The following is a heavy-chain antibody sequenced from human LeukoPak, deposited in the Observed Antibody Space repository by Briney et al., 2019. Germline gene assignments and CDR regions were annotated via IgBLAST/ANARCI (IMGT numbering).Heavy chain of an antibody. CDR1: GFPFSAYG. Sequence: GGSLRLSCAASGFPFSAYGMHWVRQAPGEGLEWVARLLDEGRKDYANSVKGRFTVSRDNSKDTLYLQMDSLSSADTAVYFCARAPYDILTGYSLNWFDPWGQGTLVTVSS. J-gene: IGHJ5*02. CDR3: ARAPYDILTGYSLNWFDP. V-gene: IGHV3-30*02. D-gene: IGHD3-9*01. CDR2: LLDEGRK.